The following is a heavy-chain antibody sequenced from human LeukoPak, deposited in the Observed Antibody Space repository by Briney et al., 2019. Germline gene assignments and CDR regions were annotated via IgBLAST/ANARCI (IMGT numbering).Heavy chain of an antibody. Sequence: SGGSLRHSCAASGFTFSSYSMNWVRQAPGKGLEWVSSISSSSSYIYYADSVKGRFTISRDNAKNSLYLQMNSPRAEDTAVYYCARGVVVATMRIFDIWGQGTMVTVSS. J-gene: IGHJ3*02. V-gene: IGHV3-21*01. CDR3: ARGVVVATMRIFDI. D-gene: IGHD2-15*01. CDR2: ISSSSSYI. CDR1: GFTFSSYS.